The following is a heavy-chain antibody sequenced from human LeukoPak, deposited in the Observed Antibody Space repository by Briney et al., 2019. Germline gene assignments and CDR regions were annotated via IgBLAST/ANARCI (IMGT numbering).Heavy chain of an antibody. D-gene: IGHD4-17*01. V-gene: IGHV4-39*01. CDR1: GGSISRSSYY. Sequence: SETLSLTCTVSGGSISRSSYYWGWIRQPPGKGLEWIGSFYYGGSTNYNPSLKSRVTISVDTSKNQFSLKLSSVTAADTAVFFCARDYGDHAFDCWGQGTLVTVSS. CDR3: ARDYGDHAFDC. CDR2: FYYGGST. J-gene: IGHJ4*02.